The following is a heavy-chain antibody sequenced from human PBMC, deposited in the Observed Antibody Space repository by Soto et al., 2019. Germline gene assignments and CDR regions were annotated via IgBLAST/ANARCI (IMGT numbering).Heavy chain of an antibody. D-gene: IGHD6-13*01. V-gene: IGHV3-30*18. Sequence: QRHLVESGGGVVQPGRSLRLSCAASGFSFSSYGMHWIRQAPGKGLEWVAVISHDGAFNDYEDSVKGRFTISRDNSKTTLSLDRNSLRPSDTSVYYCTKDYAPKAPHSYSNTHTDCWCQCARVTVSS. CDR2: ISHDGAFN. CDR1: GFSFSSYG. CDR3: TKDYAPKAPHSYSNTHTDC. J-gene: IGHJ4*02.